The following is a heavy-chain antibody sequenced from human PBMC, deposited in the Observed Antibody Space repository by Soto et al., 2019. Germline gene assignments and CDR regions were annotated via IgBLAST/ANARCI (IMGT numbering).Heavy chain of an antibody. CDR3: ATESGSTYGYFDH. Sequence: PLSLTCTGSGGSVTIDEDYWTWIRQSPGKGLEWIGYISNSGSTGYNPSLKTRLSMSVDRSKNQFTLRLTSVTAADTAVYFCATESGSTYGYFDHWGQGTQVTVSS. CDR1: GGSVTIDEDY. J-gene: IGHJ4*02. CDR2: ISNSGST. V-gene: IGHV4-30-4*08. D-gene: IGHD5-18*01.